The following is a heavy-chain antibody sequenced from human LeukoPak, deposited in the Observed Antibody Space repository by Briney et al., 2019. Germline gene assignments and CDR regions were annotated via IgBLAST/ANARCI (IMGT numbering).Heavy chain of an antibody. V-gene: IGHV1-18*01. J-gene: IGHJ4*02. CDR2: ISAYNGNT. CDR3: ARGGTGYCSSTSRYTQKGRRFSDY. Sequence: ASVKVSCKASGYTFTSYGISWVRQAPGQGLEWMGWISAYNGNTNYAQKLQGRVTMTTDTSTSTAYMELRSLRSDDTAVYYCARGGTGYCSSTSRYTQKGRRFSDYWGQGTLVTVSS. D-gene: IGHD2-2*02. CDR1: GYTFTSYG.